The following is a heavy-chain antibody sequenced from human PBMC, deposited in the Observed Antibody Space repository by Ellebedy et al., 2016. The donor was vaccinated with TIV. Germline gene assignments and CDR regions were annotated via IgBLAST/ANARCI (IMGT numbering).Heavy chain of an antibody. CDR3: VRENVGGYSSTWGYFQD. D-gene: IGHD4-11*01. J-gene: IGHJ1*01. CDR1: GFTFSTYR. Sequence: GGSLRLSXAASGFTFSTYRMNWVRQAPGKGLEWVSFISPSSSTKYYADSVKGRFTISRDDAKDSLYLQMNNLRDEDTAVYYCVRENVGGYSSTWGYFQDWGQGTLVTVSS. V-gene: IGHV3-48*02. CDR2: ISPSSSTK.